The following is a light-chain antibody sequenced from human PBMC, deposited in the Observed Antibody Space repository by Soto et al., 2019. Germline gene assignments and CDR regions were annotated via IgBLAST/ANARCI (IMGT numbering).Light chain of an antibody. CDR2: GAS. Sequence: EIVLTQSPGTLSLSPGERATLSCRASQSVSSSYLAWYQQKPGQAPRLLIYGASSRATGIPDRFSGSGSGTAFTLTISRLEPADFAVYYCQQYDSSHKTFGQGTKVDI. J-gene: IGKJ1*01. V-gene: IGKV3-20*01. CDR3: QQYDSSHKT. CDR1: QSVSSSY.